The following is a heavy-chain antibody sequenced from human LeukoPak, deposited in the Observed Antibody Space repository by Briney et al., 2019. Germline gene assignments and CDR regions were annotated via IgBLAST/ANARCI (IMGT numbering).Heavy chain of an antibody. J-gene: IGHJ5*02. CDR3: ARDLRYSSGWYHWFDP. Sequence: ASVKVSCKASGYTFTSYGISWVRQAPGQGLEWMGWISAYNGNTNYAQKLQGRVTMTTDTSTSTAYMELRSLRSDDTAVYYCARDLRYSSGWYHWFDPWGQGTLVTVSS. V-gene: IGHV1-18*01. CDR2: ISAYNGNT. D-gene: IGHD6-19*01. CDR1: GYTFTSYG.